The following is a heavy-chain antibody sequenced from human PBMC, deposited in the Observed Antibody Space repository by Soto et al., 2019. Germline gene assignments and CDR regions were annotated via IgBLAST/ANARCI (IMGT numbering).Heavy chain of an antibody. Sequence: VQLVESGGGVVQPGRSLRLSCAASGFTFSSYAMHWVRQAPGKGLEWVAVISYDGSNKYYADSVKGRFTISRDNSKNTLYLQMNSLRAEDTAVYYCARGPYYYDSSGYYRFDYWGQGTLVTVSS. CDR2: ISYDGSNK. J-gene: IGHJ4*02. D-gene: IGHD3-22*01. CDR1: GFTFSSYA. CDR3: ARGPYYYDSSGYYRFDY. V-gene: IGHV3-30-3*01.